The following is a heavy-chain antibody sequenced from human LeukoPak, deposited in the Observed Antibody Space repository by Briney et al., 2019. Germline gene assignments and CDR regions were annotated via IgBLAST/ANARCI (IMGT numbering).Heavy chain of an antibody. CDR2: IKSKTDGGTT. V-gene: IGHV3-15*01. Sequence: GGSLRLSCAASGFTFSNAWMSWVRQAPGKGLEWVGRIKSKTDGGTTDYAAPVKGRLTISRDDSKNTLYLQINSLRTEDTAVYYCSIRRAVTMVRGIWGQGTLVTVSS. D-gene: IGHD3-10*01. J-gene: IGHJ4*02. CDR3: SIRRAVTMVRGI. CDR1: GFTFSNAW.